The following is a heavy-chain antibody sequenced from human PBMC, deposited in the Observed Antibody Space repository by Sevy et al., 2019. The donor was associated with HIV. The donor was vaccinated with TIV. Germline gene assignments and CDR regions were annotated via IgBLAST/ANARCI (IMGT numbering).Heavy chain of an antibody. Sequence: QSQNLSLTCAISGDSVSSNSAARNWIRQSPSRGLEWLGRTYYRSKWYNDYAVSVKSRITINPDTSKNQFSLQLNSVTPEDTAVYYCARNPPYCTSTSCHFDYWGQGTLVTVSS. CDR2: TYYRSKWYN. D-gene: IGHD2-2*01. CDR3: ARNPPYCTSTSCHFDY. CDR1: GDSVSSNSAA. J-gene: IGHJ4*02. V-gene: IGHV6-1*01.